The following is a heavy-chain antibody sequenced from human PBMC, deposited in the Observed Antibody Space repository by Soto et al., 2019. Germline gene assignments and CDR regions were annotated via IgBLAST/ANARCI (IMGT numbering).Heavy chain of an antibody. V-gene: IGHV4-39*01. J-gene: IGHJ3*02. CDR3: ARHGITGSYYDAFDI. Sequence: PSVTLSLTCPVPGRSIGSSSCDWGSIRQPPGKGLEWIASIKYSGTTFYNPSLKSRVTLSVDTSKNQFALKLSSVTAAETAIYYCARHGITGSYYDAFDIWCQGTMVT. D-gene: IGHD1-26*01. CDR2: IKYSGTT. CDR1: GRSIGSSSCD.